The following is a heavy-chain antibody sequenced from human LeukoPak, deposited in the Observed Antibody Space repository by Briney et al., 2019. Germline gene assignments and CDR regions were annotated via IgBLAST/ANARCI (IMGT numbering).Heavy chain of an antibody. V-gene: IGHV4-30-2*01. CDR3: ARAQNTAMVHPYGMDV. CDR1: GGSISSGGYS. Sequence: SETLSLTCAVSGGSISSGGYSWSWIRQPPGKGLEWIGYIYHSGSTYYNPSLKSRVTISVDRSKNQFSLKLSSVTAADTAVYYCARAQNTAMVHPYGMDVWGQGTTVTVSS. D-gene: IGHD5-18*01. J-gene: IGHJ6*02. CDR2: IYHSGST.